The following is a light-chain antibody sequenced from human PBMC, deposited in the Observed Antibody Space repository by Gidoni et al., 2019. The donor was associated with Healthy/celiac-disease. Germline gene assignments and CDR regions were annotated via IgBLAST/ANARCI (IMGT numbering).Light chain of an antibody. CDR2: AAS. Sequence: AIPMTQSPSSLSASVGDRVTITCRARQGIRNDLGWYQQKPGKAPKLLIYAASSLQSGVPSRFSGSGSGTEFTLTISSLQPEDFATYYCLQDYNYPLTFXGXTKVEIK. CDR3: LQDYNYPLT. J-gene: IGKJ4*01. CDR1: QGIRND. V-gene: IGKV1-6*01.